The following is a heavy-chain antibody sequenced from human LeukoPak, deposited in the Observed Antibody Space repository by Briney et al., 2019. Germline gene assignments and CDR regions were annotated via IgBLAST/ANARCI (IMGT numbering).Heavy chain of an antibody. J-gene: IGHJ4*02. CDR1: GFTFSSYA. CDR2: ISGSGGST. Sequence: GGSLRLSCVAAGFTFSSYAMSWVRQAPGKGLEWVSAISGSGGSTYYADSVKGRFTISRDHSMHPLYLQMKSLRAEDTAVYYCAKSDYYDSSGHPSSFDYWGEGTLVTVCS. V-gene: IGHV3-23*01. CDR3: AKSDYYDSSGHPSSFDY. D-gene: IGHD3-22*01.